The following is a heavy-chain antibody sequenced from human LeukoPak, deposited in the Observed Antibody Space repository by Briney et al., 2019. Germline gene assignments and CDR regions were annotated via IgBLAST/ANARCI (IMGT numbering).Heavy chain of an antibody. CDR2: FDPEDGET. V-gene: IGHV1-24*01. Sequence: ASVKVSCKASGYTYTSYYMHWVRQAPGKGLEWMGGFDPEDGETIYAQKFQGRVTMTEDTSTDTAYMELSSLRSEDTAVYYCATGEAVVVAALFDYWRQGTLVTVSS. CDR3: ATGEAVVVAALFDY. CDR1: GYTYTSYY. J-gene: IGHJ4*02. D-gene: IGHD2-15*01.